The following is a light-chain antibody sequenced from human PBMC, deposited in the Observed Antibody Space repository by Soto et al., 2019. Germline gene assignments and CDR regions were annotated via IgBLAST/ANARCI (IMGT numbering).Light chain of an antibody. Sequence: DIQMTQSPSSLSASVGDRVTITCRASQGVRNDLGWYQPKQGKAPKLXIYKASTLKSGVPSRFSGSGSGTEFTRTISSLQPDDFATYYCQHYNSYSEAFGQGTKVDIK. CDR1: QGVRND. V-gene: IGKV1-5*03. CDR3: QHYNSYSEA. CDR2: KAS. J-gene: IGKJ1*01.